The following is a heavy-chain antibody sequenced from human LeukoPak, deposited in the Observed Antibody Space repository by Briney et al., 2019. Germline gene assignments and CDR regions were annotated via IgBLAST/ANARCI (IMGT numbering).Heavy chain of an antibody. V-gene: IGHV4-31*03. CDR3: ARGYCSGGSCANFDY. CDR1: GGSISSGGYY. CDR2: IYYSGST. J-gene: IGHJ4*02. D-gene: IGHD2-15*01. Sequence: SQTLSLICTVSGGSISSGGYYWSWIRQHPGKGLEWIGYIYYSGSTYYNPSLKSRVTISVDTSKNQFSLKLSSVTAADTAVYYFARGYCSGGSCANFDYWGQGTLVTVSS.